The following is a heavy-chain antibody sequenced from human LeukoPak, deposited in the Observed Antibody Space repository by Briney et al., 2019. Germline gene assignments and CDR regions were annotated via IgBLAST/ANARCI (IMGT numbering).Heavy chain of an antibody. CDR1: GGSISSGSYY. CDR2: IYTSGST. Sequence: SETLSLTCTVSGGSISSGSYYWSWIRQPAGKGLEWIGRIYTSGSTNYNPSLKSRVTISVDTSKNQFSLKLHSVTAADTAVYYCARPLLISAAAPFDYWGQGTLVTVSS. D-gene: IGHD6-13*01. V-gene: IGHV4-61*02. J-gene: IGHJ4*02. CDR3: ARPLLISAAAPFDY.